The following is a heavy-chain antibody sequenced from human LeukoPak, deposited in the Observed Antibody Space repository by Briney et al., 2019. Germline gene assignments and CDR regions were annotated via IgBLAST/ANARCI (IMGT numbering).Heavy chain of an antibody. D-gene: IGHD5-24*01. CDR1: GGSISSGSYY. Sequence: SQTLSLTCTVSGGSISSGSYYWRWIRQPAGTGLEWIGRIYTSGSTNYNPSLKSRVTISVDTSKNQFSLKLSSVTAADTAVYYCATTLEMATTRQDYWGQGTLVTVSS. CDR2: IYTSGST. J-gene: IGHJ4*02. CDR3: ATTLEMATTRQDY. V-gene: IGHV4-61*02.